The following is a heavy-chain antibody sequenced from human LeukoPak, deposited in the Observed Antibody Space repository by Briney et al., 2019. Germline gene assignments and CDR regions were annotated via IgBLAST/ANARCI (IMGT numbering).Heavy chain of an antibody. D-gene: IGHD6-6*01. Sequence: ASVRVSCKASGYTFTGYYIHWARQAPGQGLEWMGWVNANSGDTKYAQKFQGRVSMTRDTSISTAYTELSGLRSDDTAVYYCVRSYSSSSGVFYLWGQGTLVTVSS. V-gene: IGHV1-2*02. J-gene: IGHJ5*02. CDR1: GYTFTGYY. CDR2: VNANSGDT. CDR3: VRSYSSSSGVFYL.